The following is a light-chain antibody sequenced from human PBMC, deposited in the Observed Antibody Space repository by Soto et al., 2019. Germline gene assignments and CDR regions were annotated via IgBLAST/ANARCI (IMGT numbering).Light chain of an antibody. V-gene: IGLV2-14*01. CDR2: EVF. CDR3: TSYTGTYSVV. J-gene: IGLJ2*01. CDR1: SSDIGNYGY. Sequence: QSALTQPASVSGSPGQSITISCTGFSSDIGNYGYVSWYQLHPGKAPKVIIYEVFNRPSGVSNRFSGSKSGNTASLTISGLQADDEAVYYCTSYTGTYSVVFGGGTKLTVL.